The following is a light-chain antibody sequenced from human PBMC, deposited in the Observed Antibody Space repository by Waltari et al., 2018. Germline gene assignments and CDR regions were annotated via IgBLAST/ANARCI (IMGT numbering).Light chain of an antibody. J-gene: IGLJ2*01. CDR1: RSNIGNND. CDR2: DNY. CDR3: GTWDSSLRGAV. Sequence: QSVLTQPPSVSAAPGQKVTISCSGSRSNIGNNDVSWYRQFPGTAPNLRIYDNYERPSGIPDRFSGSKSGTATTLGITGLQTGDEADYYCGTWDSSLRGAVFGGGTKLAVL. V-gene: IGLV1-51*01.